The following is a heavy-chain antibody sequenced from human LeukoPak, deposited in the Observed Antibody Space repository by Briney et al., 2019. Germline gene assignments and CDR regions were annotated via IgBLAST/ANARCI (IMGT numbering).Heavy chain of an antibody. V-gene: IGHV4-31*03. CDR3: AREYYDSSGNAFDI. CDR1: GGSISSGGYY. J-gene: IGHJ3*02. D-gene: IGHD3-22*01. CDR2: IYYSGST. Sequence: SETLSLTCTVSGGSISSGGYYWSWLRQHPGKGLEWIGYIYYSGSTYYNPSLKSRVTISVDTSKNQFSLKLSSVTAADTAVYYCAREYYDSSGNAFDIWGQGTMVTVSS.